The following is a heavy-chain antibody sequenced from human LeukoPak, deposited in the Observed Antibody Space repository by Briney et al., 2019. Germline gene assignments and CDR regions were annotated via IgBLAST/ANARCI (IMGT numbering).Heavy chain of an antibody. CDR3: ARGGYYGSGSFPDY. Sequence: ASVKVSCKASGYIFTGYYMHWVRQAPGQGLEWMGWISPYNGDTHYAQKLRGRLTMTTDTSTSTAYMDLRSLISDDTAVYFCARGGYYGSGSFPDYWGQGTLVTVSS. V-gene: IGHV1-18*04. J-gene: IGHJ4*02. CDR2: ISPYNGDT. D-gene: IGHD3-10*01. CDR1: GYIFTGYY.